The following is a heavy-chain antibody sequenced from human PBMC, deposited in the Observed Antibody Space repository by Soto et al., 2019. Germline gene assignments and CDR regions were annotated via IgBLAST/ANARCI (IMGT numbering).Heavy chain of an antibody. D-gene: IGHD4-4*01. CDR2: ISNNRSNK. V-gene: IGHV3-30*03. Sequence: PGGSLRLSCAASGFTFSSYSMNWVRQAPGKGLEWVAFISNNRSNKYYADSVKGRFTISRDNSKNTLYLQMNSLRAEDTAVYYCARDFTDYGMDVWGQGTTVTVSS. J-gene: IGHJ6*02. CDR3: ARDFTDYGMDV. CDR1: GFTFSSYS.